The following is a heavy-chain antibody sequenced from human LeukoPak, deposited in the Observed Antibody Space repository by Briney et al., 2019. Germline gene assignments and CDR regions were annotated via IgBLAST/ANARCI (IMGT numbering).Heavy chain of an antibody. Sequence: ASVKVSCKASGYTFTGYYMHWVRQAPGQGLEWMGWINPNSGGTNYAQKFQGRVTMTRDTSISTAYMELSRLRSDDTAVYYCATLGYCSGGSCSIDYWGQGTLVTVSS. CDR3: ATLGYCSGGSCSIDY. V-gene: IGHV1-2*02. J-gene: IGHJ4*02. D-gene: IGHD2-15*01. CDR2: INPNSGGT. CDR1: GYTFTGYY.